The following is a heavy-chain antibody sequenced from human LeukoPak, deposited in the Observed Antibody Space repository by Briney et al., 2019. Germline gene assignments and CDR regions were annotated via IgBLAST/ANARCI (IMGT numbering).Heavy chain of an antibody. CDR1: GITFSSYA. CDR3: AKGYYYDSSGYSLYYFDY. V-gene: IGHV3-23*01. D-gene: IGHD3-22*01. J-gene: IGHJ4*02. CDR2: ISGSGGST. Sequence: PGGSLRLSCAASGITFSSYAMSWVRQAPGKGLEWVSAISGSGGSTYYADSVKGRFTISRDNSKNTLYLQMNSLRAEDTAVYYCAKGYYYDSSGYSLYYFDYWGQGTLVTVSS.